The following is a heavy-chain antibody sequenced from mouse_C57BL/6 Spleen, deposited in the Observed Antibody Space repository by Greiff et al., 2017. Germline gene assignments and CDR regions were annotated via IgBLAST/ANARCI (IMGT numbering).Heavy chain of an antibody. Sequence: QVQLQQPGAELVMPGASVKLSCKASGYTFTSYWMHWVKQRPGQGLEWIGEIDPSDSYTNYNQKFKGKSTLTVDKSSSTAYMQLSSLTSEDSAVYDCARADSFYAMDYWGQGTSVTVSS. CDR2: IDPSDSYT. V-gene: IGHV1-69*01. CDR1: GYTFTSYW. CDR3: ARADSFYAMDY. J-gene: IGHJ4*01.